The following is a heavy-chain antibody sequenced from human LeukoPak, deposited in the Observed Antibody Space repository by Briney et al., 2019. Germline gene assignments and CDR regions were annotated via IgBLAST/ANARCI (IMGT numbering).Heavy chain of an antibody. CDR2: INHNGRT. D-gene: IGHD6-13*01. V-gene: IGHV4-34*01. J-gene: IGHJ6*02. CDR3: ARVTYNDSWYTRAQYIGMDV. Sequence: SETLSLTCAVYNGSFSGHYWSWIRQPPGKGLEWIGEINHNGRTTYKPSLKSRVTISVDTSKNQFSLRLSSVTAADTAVYYCARVTYNDSWYTRAQYIGMDVWGQGTTVTVSS. CDR1: NGSFSGHY.